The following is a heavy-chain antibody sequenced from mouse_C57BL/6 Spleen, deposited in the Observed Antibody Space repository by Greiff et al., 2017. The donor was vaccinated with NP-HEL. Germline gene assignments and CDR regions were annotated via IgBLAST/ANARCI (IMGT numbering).Heavy chain of an antibody. CDR3: ARAVPYFDY. V-gene: IGHV5-17*01. J-gene: IGHJ2*01. CDR2: ISSGSSTI. Sequence: EVHLVESGGGLVKPGGSLKLSCAASGFTFSDYGMHWVRQAPEKGLEWVAYISSGSSTIYYADTVKGRFTISRDNAKNTLFLQMTSLRSEDTAMYYCARAVPYFDYWGQGTTLTVSS. D-gene: IGHD6-1*01. CDR1: GFTFSDYG.